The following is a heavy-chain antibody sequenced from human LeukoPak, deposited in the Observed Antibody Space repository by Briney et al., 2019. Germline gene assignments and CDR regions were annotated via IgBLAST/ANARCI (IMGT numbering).Heavy chain of an antibody. CDR3: AKDLGEWGNLGTLQLERGPDY. Sequence: GGSLRLSCAASGFTFSRYGMHWVRQAPGKGLEWLAVISYDGSNKYYADSVKGRFTISRDNSKNTLYLQMNSLRAEDTAVYYCAKDLGEWGNLGTLQLERGPDYWGQGTLVTVSS. J-gene: IGHJ4*02. CDR1: GFTFSRYG. D-gene: IGHD1-1*01. V-gene: IGHV3-30*18. CDR2: ISYDGSNK.